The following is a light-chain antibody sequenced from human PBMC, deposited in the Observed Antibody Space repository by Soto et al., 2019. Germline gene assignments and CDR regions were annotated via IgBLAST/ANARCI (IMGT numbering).Light chain of an antibody. Sequence: EIVLTQSPATLSLSPGERATLSCRASQSVSSYLAWYQQKPGQAPRLLIYDASTRATGVPARFSGSGSGTDFTLTIDSLEPEDFAVYYCQQRSNWPPITFGQGTRLEIK. CDR3: QQRSNWPPIT. V-gene: IGKV3-11*01. J-gene: IGKJ5*01. CDR2: DAS. CDR1: QSVSSY.